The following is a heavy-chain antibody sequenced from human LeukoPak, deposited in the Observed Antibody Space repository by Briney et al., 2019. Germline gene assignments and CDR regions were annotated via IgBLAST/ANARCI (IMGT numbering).Heavy chain of an antibody. Sequence: SETLSLTCTVSGGSISSSSYYWGWIRQPPGKGLEWIGSIYYSGSTYYNPSLKSRVTISVDTSKNQFSLKLSSVTAADTAVYYCARDLYGEWNAFDIWGQGTMVTVSS. D-gene: IGHD3-10*01. J-gene: IGHJ3*02. CDR1: GGSISSSSYY. V-gene: IGHV4-39*07. CDR3: ARDLYGEWNAFDI. CDR2: IYYSGST.